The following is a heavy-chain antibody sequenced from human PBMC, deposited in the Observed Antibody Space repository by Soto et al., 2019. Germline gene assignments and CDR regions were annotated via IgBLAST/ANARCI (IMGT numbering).Heavy chain of an antibody. CDR1: GFSLSTSGMC. J-gene: IGHJ6*02. CDR3: ARIRSDYYYYYGMDV. V-gene: IGHV2-70*01. Sequence: SGPTLVNPTQTLTLTCTFSGFSLSTSGMCVSWIRQPPGKALEWLALIDWDDDKYYSTSLKTRLTISKDTSKNQVVLTMTNMDPVDTATYYCARIRSDYYYYYGMDVWGQGTTVTVSS. CDR2: IDWDDDK.